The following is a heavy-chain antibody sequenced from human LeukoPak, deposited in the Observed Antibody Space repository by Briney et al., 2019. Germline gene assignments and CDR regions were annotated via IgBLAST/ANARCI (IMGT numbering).Heavy chain of an antibody. CDR3: ARVKTTNWFDP. V-gene: IGHV4-59*01. J-gene: IGHJ5*02. CDR1: GGSISNYY. CDR2: IYYSGST. D-gene: IGHD1-14*01. Sequence: SETLSLTCTVSGGSISNYYWSWIRQPPGKGLEWIGYIYYSGSTNYNPSLKSRVTISVDTSKNQFSLKLSSVTAADTAVYYCARVKTTNWFDPWGQGTLVTVSS.